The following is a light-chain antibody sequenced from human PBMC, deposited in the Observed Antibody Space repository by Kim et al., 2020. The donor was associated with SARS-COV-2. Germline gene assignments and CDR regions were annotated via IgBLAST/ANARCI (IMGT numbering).Light chain of an antibody. J-gene: IGLJ1*01. CDR2: GNT. CDR3: QSYDNSLNSYV. CDR1: SSNIGANFD. Sequence: RVNFSCTGCSSNIGANFDVLWYQHLPGTAPKLLIYGNTNRPSGVPDRFSGSKSGTSASLAIIGLQAEDEADYYCQSYDNSLNSYVFGTGTKVTVL. V-gene: IGLV1-40*01.